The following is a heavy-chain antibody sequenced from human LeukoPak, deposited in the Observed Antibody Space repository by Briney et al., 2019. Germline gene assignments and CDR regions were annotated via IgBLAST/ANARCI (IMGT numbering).Heavy chain of an antibody. Sequence: GGSLRPSCAASGFTFSEAWMAGVRRPPGRGLEWVVGIKAKVDDGTTDYAAPVKGTFTISRDDSKNTLYLQMNTLQTEDTAVYYCATEGGSTGYYGRSDYWGQGTLVTVSS. CDR3: ATEGGSTGYYGRSDY. D-gene: IGHD3-22*01. CDR1: GFTFSEAW. V-gene: IGHV3-15*01. CDR2: IKAKVDDGTT. J-gene: IGHJ4*02.